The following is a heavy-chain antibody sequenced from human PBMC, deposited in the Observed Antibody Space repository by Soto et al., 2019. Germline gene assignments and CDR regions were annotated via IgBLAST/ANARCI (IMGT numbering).Heavy chain of an antibody. V-gene: IGHV1-46*01. J-gene: IGHJ4*02. D-gene: IGHD1-26*01. CDR3: ASKDKSGLES. Sequence: ASVKVSCKASGYTFINYYIHWVRQAPGQVLEWMGMINPSGGSTSYAQKFQGRVTMTSDTSTRTVYMELRSLRSEDTAVYYCASKDKSGLESWGQGTMVTVSS. CDR1: GYTFINYY. CDR2: INPSGGST.